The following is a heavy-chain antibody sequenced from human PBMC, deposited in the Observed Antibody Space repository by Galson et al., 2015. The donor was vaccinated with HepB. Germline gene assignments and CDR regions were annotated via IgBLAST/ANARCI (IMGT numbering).Heavy chain of an antibody. Sequence: SLRLSCAASGFTFSDYYMSWIRQAPGKGLEWVSYISSSGSTIYYADSVKGRFTISRDNAKNSLYLQMNSLRAEDTAVYYCARGPLGIVVVITQVGFDYWGQGTLVTVSS. D-gene: IGHD3-22*01. CDR2: ISSSGSTI. J-gene: IGHJ4*02. CDR1: GFTFSDYY. V-gene: IGHV3-11*01. CDR3: ARGPLGIVVVITQVGFDY.